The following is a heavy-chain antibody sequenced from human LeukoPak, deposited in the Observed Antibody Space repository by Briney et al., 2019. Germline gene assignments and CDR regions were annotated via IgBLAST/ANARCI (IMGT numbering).Heavy chain of an antibody. CDR1: GGSISSGSYY. CDR3: ARRDSSSTWSSFDD. Sequence: SETLSLTCTVSGGSISSGSYYWSWIRQPAGKGLEWVGRIHTSGSTNYNPSLKSRVTISTDTSKNQFSLNLSSVTAADTAVYYCARRDSSSTWSSFDDWGQGTLVTVSS. D-gene: IGHD6-13*01. J-gene: IGHJ4*02. CDR2: IHTSGST. V-gene: IGHV4-61*02.